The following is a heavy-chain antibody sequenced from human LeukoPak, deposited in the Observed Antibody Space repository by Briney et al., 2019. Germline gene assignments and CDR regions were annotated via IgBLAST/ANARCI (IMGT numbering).Heavy chain of an antibody. D-gene: IGHD3-10*01. CDR3: ARGLPMVRGAPHDAFDI. CDR2: IYSGGTT. CDR1: GFTVNSNY. J-gene: IGHJ3*02. V-gene: IGHV3-66*01. Sequence: PGGSLRLSCAASGFTVNSNYMSWVRQAPGKGLEWGSVIYSGGTTYYADSVKGRFTISRDSSKNTLYLQMNSLRAEDTAVYYCARGLPMVRGAPHDAFDIWGQGAMVTVSS.